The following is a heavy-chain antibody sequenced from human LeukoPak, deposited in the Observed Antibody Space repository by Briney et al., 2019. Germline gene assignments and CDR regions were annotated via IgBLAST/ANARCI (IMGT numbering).Heavy chain of an antibody. V-gene: IGHV4-59*08. J-gene: IGHJ5*02. CDR1: GGSISSYY. CDR3: ARGRRGSGSNYRGNWFDP. Sequence: SETLSLTCTVSGGSISSYYWSWIRQPPGKGLEWIGYIYYSGTTNYNPSLKSRVTILVDTSKNQFSLNLSSVTAADTAVYYCARGRRGSGSNYRGNWFDPWGQGTLVTVSS. D-gene: IGHD3-10*01. CDR2: IYYSGTT.